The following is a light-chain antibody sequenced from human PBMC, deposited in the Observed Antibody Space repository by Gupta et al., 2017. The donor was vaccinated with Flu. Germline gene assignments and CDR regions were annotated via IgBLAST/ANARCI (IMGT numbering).Light chain of an antibody. Sequence: FLSASGGDRVTITCRGSQGISNYLAWYQQEPGKAPKLLIYTASTLPSGVPSRFSGSGSGTDFTLTISSLQPEDFATYYCQQFKAYPPFTFGHGTNLDI. CDR1: QGISNY. V-gene: IGKV1-9*01. J-gene: IGKJ3*01. CDR3: QQFKAYPPFT. CDR2: TAS.